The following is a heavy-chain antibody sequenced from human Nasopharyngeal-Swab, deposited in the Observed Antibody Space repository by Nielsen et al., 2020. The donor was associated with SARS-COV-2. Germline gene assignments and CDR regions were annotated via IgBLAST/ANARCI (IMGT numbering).Heavy chain of an antibody. J-gene: IGHJ4*02. CDR3: AGSRYCSGGSCYFSFDY. Sequence: TLSLTCTVSGGSISSGGYYWSWIRQHPGKGLEWIGNIYYSGSTYYNPSLKSRVTISVDTSKNQFSLKLSSVTAADTAVYYCAGSRYCSGGSCYFSFDYWGQGTLVTVSS. V-gene: IGHV4-31*03. D-gene: IGHD2-15*01. CDR2: IYYSGST. CDR1: GGSISSGGYY.